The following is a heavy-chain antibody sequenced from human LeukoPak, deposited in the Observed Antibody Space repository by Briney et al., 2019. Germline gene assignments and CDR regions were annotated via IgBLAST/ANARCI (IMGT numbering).Heavy chain of an antibody. D-gene: IGHD3-22*01. CDR2: ISYDGSNK. J-gene: IGHJ4*02. V-gene: IGHV3-30*19. CDR1: GFTFSSYG. CDR3: ARVPVDYYDSSGYYYFDY. Sequence: GGSLRLSCAASGFTFSSYGMHWVRQAPGKGLEWVAVISYDGSNKYYADSVKGRFTISRDNSKNTLYLQMNSLRAEDTAVYYCARVPVDYYDSSGYYYFDYWGQGTLVTVSS.